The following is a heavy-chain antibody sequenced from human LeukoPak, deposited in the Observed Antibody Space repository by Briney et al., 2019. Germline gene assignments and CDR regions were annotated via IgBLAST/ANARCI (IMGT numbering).Heavy chain of an antibody. CDR3: ARLRSLDAFDL. CDR1: GGSISSYY. J-gene: IGHJ3*01. V-gene: IGHV4-59*01. CDR2: IYYSGST. Sequence: SETLSLTCTVSGGSISSYYWSWIRQPPGKGLEWIGYIYYSGSTNYNPSLKSRVTISVDTSKNQLSLKLSPVTAADTAVYYCARLRSLDAFDLWRQGTMVSVSS. D-gene: IGHD4-17*01.